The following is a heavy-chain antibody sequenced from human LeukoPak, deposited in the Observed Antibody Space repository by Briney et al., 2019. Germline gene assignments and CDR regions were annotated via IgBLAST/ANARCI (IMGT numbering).Heavy chain of an antibody. D-gene: IGHD1-1*01. CDR1: GGSISSYY. CDR2: IYYSGSS. Sequence: SETLSLTWTVSGGSISSYYWGWIRQPPGKGLGWIGYIYYSGSSNYNPSLKSRVTISVDTSKNQFSLKLSSVTDADTAVYYCARVSGERRGDFDYWGQGTLVTVSS. CDR3: ARVSGERRGDFDY. V-gene: IGHV4-59*01. J-gene: IGHJ4*02.